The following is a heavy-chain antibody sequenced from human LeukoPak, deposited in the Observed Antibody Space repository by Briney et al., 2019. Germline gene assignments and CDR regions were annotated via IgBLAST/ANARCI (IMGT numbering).Heavy chain of an antibody. V-gene: IGHV4-61*02. CDR1: GGSISSGSYY. CDR3: AGRGDV. Sequence: PSQTLSLTCTVSGGSISSGSYYWNWIRQPAGKGLEWIGRIYSNGSTNYNPSLKSRVTISADTSKNQFSLRLRFVTAADTAVYYCAGRGDVWGQGTTVTVSS. CDR2: IYSNGST. D-gene: IGHD1-26*01. J-gene: IGHJ6*02.